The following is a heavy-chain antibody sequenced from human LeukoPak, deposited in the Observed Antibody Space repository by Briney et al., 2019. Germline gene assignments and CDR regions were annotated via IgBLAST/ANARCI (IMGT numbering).Heavy chain of an antibody. V-gene: IGHV1-2*02. Sequence: EASVKVSCKASGYTFTGYYMHWVRQAPGQGLEWMGWINPNSGGTNYAQKLQGRVTMTTDTSTSTAYMELRSLRSDDTAVYYCARVVPLLLWLGESRADAFDIWGQGTMVTVSS. J-gene: IGHJ3*02. CDR3: ARVVPLLLWLGESRADAFDI. D-gene: IGHD3-10*01. CDR1: GYTFTGYY. CDR2: INPNSGGT.